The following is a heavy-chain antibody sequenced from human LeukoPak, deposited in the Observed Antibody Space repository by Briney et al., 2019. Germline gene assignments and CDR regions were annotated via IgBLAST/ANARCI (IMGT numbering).Heavy chain of an antibody. D-gene: IGHD6-19*01. CDR1: GFTLSNYW. J-gene: IGHJ4*02. V-gene: IGHV3-7*01. Sequence: PGGSLRLSCAASGFTLSNYWMTWVRQSPGKGLEWVAIINPDGSGKYYVDSVKGRFTISRDNAKNSLYLQMSSLRAEDTAVYYCAREGAVANYFDYWGQGTLVTVSS. CDR3: AREGAVANYFDY. CDR2: INPDGSGK.